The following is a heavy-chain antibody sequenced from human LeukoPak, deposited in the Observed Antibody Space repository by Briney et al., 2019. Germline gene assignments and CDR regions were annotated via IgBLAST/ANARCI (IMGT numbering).Heavy chain of an antibody. CDR3: ARGGGVVLRSYMDV. V-gene: IGHV1-18*01. Sequence: ASVKVSCKASGYTFTNYGISWVRQAPGQGLEWMGWISAYNGNTNYAQKFQGRVTMTRDTSIVYMELSSLRSEDTAVYYCARGGGVVLRSYMDVWGKGTTVTISS. CDR2: ISAYNGNT. D-gene: IGHD3-3*01. J-gene: IGHJ6*03. CDR1: GYTFTNYG.